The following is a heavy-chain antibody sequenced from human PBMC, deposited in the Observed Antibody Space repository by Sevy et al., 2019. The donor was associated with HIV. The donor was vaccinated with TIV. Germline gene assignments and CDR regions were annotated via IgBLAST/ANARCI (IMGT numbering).Heavy chain of an antibody. Sequence: SETLSLTCAVYGGSFSDYSWNWIRQPPGKGLEWIGEINHSGNTNYNLSLKSRVTISIDASKNEVSLKVTSVTAADTAVYYCAGWRGTRVTMMVVVVTGYFYYWGQGTPVTVSS. V-gene: IGHV4-34*01. CDR2: INHSGNT. CDR3: AGWRGTRVTMMVVVVTGYFYY. J-gene: IGHJ4*02. CDR1: GGSFSDYS. D-gene: IGHD3-22*01.